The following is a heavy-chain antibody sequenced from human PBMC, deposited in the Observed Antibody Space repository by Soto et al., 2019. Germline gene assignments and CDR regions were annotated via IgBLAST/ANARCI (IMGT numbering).Heavy chain of an antibody. Sequence: EVQLVESGGGLIKPGGSLRLSCVASSLTFINAWMTWVRQAPGKGLEWVARIKSNTDGGTTDYAAPVKGRFTISRDDSKNTLYMQMNSLNTEDTAVYYCVSDFVSERVSRWSRFDFWGQGTLVTVSS. J-gene: IGHJ4*02. CDR3: VSDFVSERVSRWSRFDF. D-gene: IGHD6-13*01. CDR2: IKSNTDGGTT. V-gene: IGHV3-15*05. CDR1: SLTFINAW.